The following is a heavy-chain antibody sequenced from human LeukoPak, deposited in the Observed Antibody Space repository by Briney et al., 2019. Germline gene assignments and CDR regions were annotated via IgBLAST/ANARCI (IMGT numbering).Heavy chain of an antibody. V-gene: IGHV4-39*07. CDR3: ARYYDTTSYGDY. CDR1: GGSISSNSYY. D-gene: IGHD3-22*01. J-gene: IGHJ4*02. CDR2: IYYSGST. Sequence: SETLSLTCTVSGGSISSNSYYWGWIRQPPGKGLEWIGSIYYSGSTYYNPSLKSRVTISVDTSKNQFSLKLSSVTAADTAVYYCARYYDTTSYGDYWGQGTLVTVSS.